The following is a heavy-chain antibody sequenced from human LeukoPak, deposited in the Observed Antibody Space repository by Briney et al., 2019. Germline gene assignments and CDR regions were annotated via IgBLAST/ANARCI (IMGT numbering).Heavy chain of an antibody. D-gene: IGHD1-26*01. V-gene: IGHV3-66*04. Sequence: GRSLRLSCAASGFTVSSNHMSWVRQAPGKGLEWVSVIYSGGTAYYADSVKGRFTISRDNSKNTLYLHMNSLRADDTAVYYCARPGIVGATAFDSWGQGTLVTVSS. CDR2: IYSGGTA. J-gene: IGHJ4*02. CDR1: GFTVSSNH. CDR3: ARPGIVGATAFDS.